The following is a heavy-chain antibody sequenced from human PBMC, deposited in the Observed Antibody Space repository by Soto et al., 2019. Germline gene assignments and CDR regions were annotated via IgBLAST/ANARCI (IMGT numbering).Heavy chain of an antibody. J-gene: IGHJ4*02. V-gene: IGHV5-51*01. CDR2: IDPHSNT. CDR3: ARRTYTSGWRHYFDY. Sequence: EVQLVQSGAEVKKPGESLKSSCRGSGFSFSSHWIGWVRQMPGQGLEWMAFIDPHSNTRYSPSFEGQITISADNSINTAYLQWSSLKASDTAIYYCARRTYTSGWRHYFDYWGQGTLVTVSS. D-gene: IGHD6-19*01. CDR1: GFSFSSHW.